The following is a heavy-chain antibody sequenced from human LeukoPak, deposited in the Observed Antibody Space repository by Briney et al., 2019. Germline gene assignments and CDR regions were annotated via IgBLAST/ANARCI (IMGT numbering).Heavy chain of an antibody. Sequence: ASVKVSCKASGYTFSSYDINWVRQATGQGLEWMGWMNPNSGNTGYAQKFQGRVTITRNTSISTAYMELSSLRSEDTAMYYCAKTTKGRWYAFDIWGQGTMVTVSS. CDR3: AKTTKGRWYAFDI. V-gene: IGHV1-8*03. CDR2: MNPNSGNT. D-gene: IGHD1-14*01. CDR1: GYTFSSYD. J-gene: IGHJ3*02.